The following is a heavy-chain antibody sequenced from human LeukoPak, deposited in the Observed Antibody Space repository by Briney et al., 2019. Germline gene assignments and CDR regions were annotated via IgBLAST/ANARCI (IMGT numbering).Heavy chain of an antibody. CDR2: IWYDGRDK. Sequence: GGSLRLSCAASGFTFSGCGMHWVRQAPGKGLEWVAFIWYDGRDKYYADSVKGQFTISRDNSKKTLYLQMNSLRAEDTAVYYCAKDPYSYGSYFDYWGQGTLVTVSS. V-gene: IGHV3-30*02. J-gene: IGHJ4*02. CDR1: GFTFSGCG. D-gene: IGHD5-18*01. CDR3: AKDPYSYGSYFDY.